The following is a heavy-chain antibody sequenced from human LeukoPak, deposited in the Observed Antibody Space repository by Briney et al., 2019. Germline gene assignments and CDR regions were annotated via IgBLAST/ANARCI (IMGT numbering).Heavy chain of an antibody. V-gene: IGHV1-2*02. J-gene: IGHJ5*02. CDR1: GYTFTDYY. Sequence: GASVTVSCKASGYTFTDYYMHWVRQAPGQGLEWMGWINPNSGGTNYAQKFQGRVTMTRDTSISTAYMELSRLRPDDTAVYYCARGDNYGDYGNWFDPWGQGTLVTVSS. D-gene: IGHD4-17*01. CDR2: INPNSGGT. CDR3: ARGDNYGDYGNWFDP.